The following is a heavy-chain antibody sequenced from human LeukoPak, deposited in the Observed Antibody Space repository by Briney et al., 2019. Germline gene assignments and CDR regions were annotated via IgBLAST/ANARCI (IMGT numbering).Heavy chain of an antibody. D-gene: IGHD3-10*01. Sequence: ASVRVSCKASGYTFTGYYMHWVRQAPGQGLEWMGWINPNSGGTNYAQKFQGWVTMTRDTSISTAYMELSRLRSDDTAVYYCATTMVRGAFLFDYWGQGTLVTVSS. V-gene: IGHV1-2*04. CDR2: INPNSGGT. J-gene: IGHJ4*02. CDR3: ATTMVRGAFLFDY. CDR1: GYTFTGYY.